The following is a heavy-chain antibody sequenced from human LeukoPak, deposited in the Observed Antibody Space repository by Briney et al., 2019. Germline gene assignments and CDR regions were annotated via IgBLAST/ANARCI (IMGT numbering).Heavy chain of an antibody. V-gene: IGHV4-4*07. CDR1: AGSSSSYY. J-gene: IGHJ4*02. CDR3: ARLLAVAGAFDY. CDR2: IYTSGST. Sequence: SETLSLTCTVSAGSSSSYYWGWLRQPAGKGLKGIGRIYTSGSTNYNPSLKRRVTISVDTSKNQFSLQMSSVTAADTAVYYCARLLAVAGAFDYWGQGTLVTVSS. D-gene: IGHD6-19*01.